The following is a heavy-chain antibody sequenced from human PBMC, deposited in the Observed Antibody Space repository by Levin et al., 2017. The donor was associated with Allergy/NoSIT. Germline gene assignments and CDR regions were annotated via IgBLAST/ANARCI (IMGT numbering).Heavy chain of an antibody. Sequence: SGGSLRLSCKGSGETFTSYWVGWVRQMPGKGLEWMAIIYLGDSETRYSPSFQGQVTISADKSITTAYLQWSSLKASDTAIYYCARHREGPGGSGDGMDVWGQGTTVTVSS. CDR1: GETFTSYW. V-gene: IGHV5-51*01. CDR2: IYLGDSET. CDR3: ARHREGPGGSGDGMDV. D-gene: IGHD1-26*01. J-gene: IGHJ6*02.